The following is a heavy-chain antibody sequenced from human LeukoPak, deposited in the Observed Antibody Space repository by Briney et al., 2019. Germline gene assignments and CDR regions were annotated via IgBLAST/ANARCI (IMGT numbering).Heavy chain of an antibody. CDR1: GGSISSYY. CDR3: ARGVDSSSWYGYYYYYMDV. Sequence: PSETLSLTCTVSGGSISSYYWSWIRQPPGKGLEWIGYIYYSGSTNYNPSLKSRVTISVDTSKNQFSLKLSSVTAADTAVYYCARGVDSSSWYGYYYYYMDVWGKGTTVTVSS. J-gene: IGHJ6*03. D-gene: IGHD6-13*01. CDR2: IYYSGST. V-gene: IGHV4-59*01.